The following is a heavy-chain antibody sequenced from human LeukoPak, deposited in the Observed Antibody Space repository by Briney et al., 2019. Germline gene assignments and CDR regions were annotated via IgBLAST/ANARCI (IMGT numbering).Heavy chain of an antibody. CDR1: GYSFTSFW. CDR3: ARQEGGNYELLTGYFDY. D-gene: IGHD3-9*01. J-gene: IGHJ4*02. V-gene: IGHV5-10-1*01. Sequence: GESLKISCKGSGYSFTSFWLNLVRQMPGKGPGWMGRIDPSDSSTNYSPSFQGHVTFSTDKSISSAFLQWSTLMASDTAMYYCARQEGGNYELLTGYFDYWGQGALVTVAS. CDR2: IDPSDSST.